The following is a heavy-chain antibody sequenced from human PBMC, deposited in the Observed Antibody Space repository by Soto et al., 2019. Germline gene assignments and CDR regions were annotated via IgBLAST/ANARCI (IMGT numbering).Heavy chain of an antibody. J-gene: IGHJ4*02. CDR3: AKDRTSSSWYPYFDY. CDR1: GFTFDDYA. D-gene: IGHD6-13*01. V-gene: IGHV3-9*01. Sequence: FLRLSCVASGFTFDDYAMHWVLQAPGKGLEWVSGISWNSGSVNYADSVKGRFTISRDNAKNSLYLQMNSLRAEDTALYYCAKDRTSSSWYPYFDYWGQGALVTVSS. CDR2: ISWNSGSV.